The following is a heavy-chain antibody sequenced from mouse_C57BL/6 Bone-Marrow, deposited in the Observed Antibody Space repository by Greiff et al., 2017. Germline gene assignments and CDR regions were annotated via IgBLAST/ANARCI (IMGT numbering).Heavy chain of an antibody. Sequence: QVQLQQPGAELVKPGASVKLSCKASGYTFTSYWMHWVKQRPGQGLEWIGMIHPNSGSTNYNEKFKSKATLTVDKSSSTAYMQLSSLTSEDSAVYYGARRTPRWYFDVWGTGTTVTVSS. CDR3: ARRTPRWYFDV. CDR2: IHPNSGST. CDR1: GYTFTSYW. J-gene: IGHJ1*03. V-gene: IGHV1-64*01. D-gene: IGHD2-10*02.